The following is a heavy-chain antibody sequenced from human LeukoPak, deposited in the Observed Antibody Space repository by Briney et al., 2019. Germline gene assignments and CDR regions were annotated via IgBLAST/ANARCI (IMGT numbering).Heavy chain of an antibody. D-gene: IGHD2-2*01. CDR3: ARVHSYCSTTSCLDY. J-gene: IGHJ4*02. CDR2: ISAYNGNS. CDR1: GYTFTSYG. Sequence: ASVKVFCKASGYTFTSYGISWVRQAPGQGLEWMGWISAYNGNSNYAQKSQGRVTMTTDTSTSTGYMELRSLRSDDTAVYYCARVHSYCSTTSCLDYWGQGTLVTVSS. V-gene: IGHV1-18*01.